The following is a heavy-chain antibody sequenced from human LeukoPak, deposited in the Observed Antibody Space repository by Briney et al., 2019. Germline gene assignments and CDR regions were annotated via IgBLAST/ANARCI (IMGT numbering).Heavy chain of an antibody. J-gene: IGHJ5*02. CDR2: ISVYNGNT. CDR1: GYSFIDYG. D-gene: IGHD4-17*01. V-gene: IGHV1-18*01. Sequence: ASMKVSCKTSGYSFIDYGITWVRQAPGQGLEWMGWISVYNGNTNSAQKLQGRLTMTTDTSTSTAYMELRSLRSDDTAVYYCARDDYGDSKGRFDPWGQGTLVTVSS. CDR3: ARDDYGDSKGRFDP.